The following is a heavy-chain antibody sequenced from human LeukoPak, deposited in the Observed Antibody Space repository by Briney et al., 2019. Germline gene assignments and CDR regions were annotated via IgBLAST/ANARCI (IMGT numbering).Heavy chain of an antibody. J-gene: IGHJ4*02. CDR2: IKQDGSEK. V-gene: IGHV3-7*01. CDR3: AREWNGGNSEGYYFDY. Sequence: GGSLRLSCTASGYTFNSYAMSWVRQAPGKGREWVANIKQDGSEKYYVDSVKGRFTISRDNAKNSLYLQMNSLRAEDTAVYYCAREWNGGNSEGYYFDYWGQGTLVTVSS. D-gene: IGHD4-23*01. CDR1: GYTFNSYA.